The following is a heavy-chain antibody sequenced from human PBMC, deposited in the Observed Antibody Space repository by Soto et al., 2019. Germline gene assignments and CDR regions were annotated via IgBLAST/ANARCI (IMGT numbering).Heavy chain of an antibody. Sequence: GGSLRLSCAASGFTFSSYAMSWVRQAPGKGLEWVSAISGSGGSTYYADSVKGRFSISRDNSKNTLYLQMNSLRAEDTAVYYCAKARAQYYDFWSGYPVDYWGQGTLVTVSS. D-gene: IGHD3-3*01. CDR3: AKARAQYYDFWSGYPVDY. CDR2: ISGSGGST. J-gene: IGHJ4*02. CDR1: GFTFSSYA. V-gene: IGHV3-23*01.